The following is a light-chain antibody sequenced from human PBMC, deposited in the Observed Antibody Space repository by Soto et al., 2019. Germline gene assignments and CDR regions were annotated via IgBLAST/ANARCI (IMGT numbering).Light chain of an antibody. V-gene: IGKV3-20*01. J-gene: IGKJ1*01. CDR3: QQYGSSSWT. CDR2: GAS. CDR1: QSVSSSY. Sequence: EIVLTQSPGTLSLSPGERATLSCRASQSVSSSYFAWYQQKPGQAPRVLIYGASSSATGIPDRFSGSGSGTDFTLTISRLEPEDFAVYYWQQYGSSSWTFGQGTKVEIK.